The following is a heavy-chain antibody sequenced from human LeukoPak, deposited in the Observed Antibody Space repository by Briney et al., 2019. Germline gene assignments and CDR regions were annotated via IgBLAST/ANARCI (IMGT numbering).Heavy chain of an antibody. Sequence: ASVKVSCKVSGYTLTELSMHWVRQAPGKGLEWMGGFDPEDGETIYAQKFQGRVTMTEDTSTDTAYMELSSLRSEDTAVYYCATDLIAVAGDLTYDYWGQGTLVTVSS. CDR1: GYTLTELS. D-gene: IGHD6-19*01. CDR3: ATDLIAVAGDLTYDY. V-gene: IGHV1-24*01. CDR2: FDPEDGET. J-gene: IGHJ4*02.